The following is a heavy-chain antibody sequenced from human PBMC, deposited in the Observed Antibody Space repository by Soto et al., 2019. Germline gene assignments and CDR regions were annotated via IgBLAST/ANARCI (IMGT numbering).Heavy chain of an antibody. CDR3: ARVLIAEFFESPAN. D-gene: IGHD3-3*01. V-gene: IGHV3-30-3*01. Sequence: QVQLVESGGGVVQPGRSLRLSCAASGFTFSSYAMHWVRQAPGKGLEWVAVISYDGSNKYYADSVKGRFTISRDNSKNTLYLQMNSLRADDTAVYYCARVLIAEFFESPANWGQGTLVTVSS. CDR1: GFTFSSYA. J-gene: IGHJ4*02. CDR2: ISYDGSNK.